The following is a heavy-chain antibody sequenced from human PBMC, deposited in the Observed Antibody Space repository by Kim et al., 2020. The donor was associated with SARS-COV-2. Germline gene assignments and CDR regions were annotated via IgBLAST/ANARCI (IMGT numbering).Heavy chain of an antibody. D-gene: IGHD3-10*01. CDR1: GFTFSSYG. J-gene: IGHJ6*02. V-gene: IGHV3-30*18. CDR3: AKESGSGSYYAWTYYYYGIDV. Sequence: GGSLRLSCAASGFTFSSYGMHWVRQAPGKGLEWVAVISYDGSNKYYADSVKGRFTISRDNSKNTLYLQMNSLRAEDTAVYYCAKESGSGSYYAWTYYYYGIDVCGHGTTVTVSS. CDR2: ISYDGSNK.